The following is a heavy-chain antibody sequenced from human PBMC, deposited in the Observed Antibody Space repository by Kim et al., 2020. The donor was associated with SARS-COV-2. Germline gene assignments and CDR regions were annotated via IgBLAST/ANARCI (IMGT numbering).Heavy chain of an antibody. J-gene: IGHJ3*02. CDR1: GGTFSSYA. Sequence: SVKVSCKASGGTFSSYAISWVRQAPGQGLEWMGRIIAILGIANYAQKFQDRVTITADKSTSTAYMELSSLRSEDTAVYYCARAAYYDSGSMPLDAFDIW. CDR3: ARAAYYDSGSMPLDAFDI. CDR2: IIAILGIA. V-gene: IGHV1-69*04. D-gene: IGHD3-10*01.